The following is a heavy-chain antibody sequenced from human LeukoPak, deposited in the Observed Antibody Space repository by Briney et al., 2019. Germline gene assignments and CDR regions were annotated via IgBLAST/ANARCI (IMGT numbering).Heavy chain of an antibody. D-gene: IGHD3-10*01. CDR1: GYSFSSYW. Sequence: GESLRISCKGSGYSFSSYWINWVRQLPGKGLEWMGRIDPSDSYTNYNPSFQGHVTISADKSISTAYLQWSSLMASDTAMYYCARHTISDYWGQGTQVTVSS. CDR2: IDPSDSYT. CDR3: ARHTISDY. V-gene: IGHV5-10-1*01. J-gene: IGHJ4*02.